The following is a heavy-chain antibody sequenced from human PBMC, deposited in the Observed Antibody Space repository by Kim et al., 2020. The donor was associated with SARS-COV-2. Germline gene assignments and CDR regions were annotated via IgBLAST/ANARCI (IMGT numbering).Heavy chain of an antibody. Sequence: ASVKVSCKASGYTFTGQKMHWVRQAPGQGLEWMGIINPSDGGTRHAQKFQGRITVTSDTSTSTVYMELSSLTSEDTAVYYCARDNTNWSLDVWGQGTTVTVSS. CDR3: ARDNTNWSLDV. CDR2: INPSDGGT. D-gene: IGHD2-2*01. J-gene: IGHJ6*02. CDR1: GYTFTGQK. V-gene: IGHV1-46*01.